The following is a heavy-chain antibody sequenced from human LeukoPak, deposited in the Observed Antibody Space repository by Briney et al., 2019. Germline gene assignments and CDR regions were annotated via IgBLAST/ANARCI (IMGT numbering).Heavy chain of an antibody. Sequence: ASVKVSCKASGYTFTSYDINWVRQAPGQGLEWMGWINPNSGGTNYAQKFQGRVTMTRDTSISTAYMELSRLRSDDTAVYYCARGLEWELLISDYWGQGTLVTVSS. CDR3: ARGLEWELLISDY. D-gene: IGHD1-26*01. J-gene: IGHJ4*02. V-gene: IGHV1-2*02. CDR1: GYTFTSYD. CDR2: INPNSGGT.